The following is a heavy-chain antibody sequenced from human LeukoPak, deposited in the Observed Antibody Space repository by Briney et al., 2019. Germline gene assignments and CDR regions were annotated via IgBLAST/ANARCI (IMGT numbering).Heavy chain of an antibody. CDR3: ASSVVATIGAVDY. J-gene: IGHJ4*02. CDR2: ISSDGSST. D-gene: IGHD5-12*01. CDR1: GFTFSSYW. Sequence: PGGSQRLSCAASGFTFSSYWMHWVRQVPGKGLIWVSHISSDGSSTSYADSVKGRFTISRGNAKNTLYLQMGSLRAEDMAVYYCASSVVATIGAVDYWGQGTLVTVSS. V-gene: IGHV3-74*01.